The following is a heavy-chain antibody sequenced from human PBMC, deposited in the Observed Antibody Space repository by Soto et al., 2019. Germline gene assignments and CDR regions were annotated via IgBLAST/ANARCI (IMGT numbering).Heavy chain of an antibody. V-gene: IGHV3-21*01. J-gene: IGHJ6*02. CDR1: GFTFSSYS. CDR2: ISSSSSYI. D-gene: IGHD3-3*01. Sequence: PGGSLRLSCAASGFTFSSYSMNWVRQAPGKGLEWVSSISSSSSYIYYADSVKGRFTISRDNAKNSLYLQMNSLRAEDTAVYYCARDLTYYDFWSGYPTPNGMDVWGQWTTVTVSS. CDR3: ARDLTYYDFWSGYPTPNGMDV.